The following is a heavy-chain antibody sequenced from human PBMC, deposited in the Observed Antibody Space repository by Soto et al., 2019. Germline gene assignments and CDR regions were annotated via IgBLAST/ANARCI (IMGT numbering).Heavy chain of an antibody. CDR1: GYTFTGYY. CDR2: INPNSGGT. Sequence: ASVKVSCKASGYTFTGYYMHWVRQAPGQGLEWMGWINPNSGGTNYAQKFQGWVTMTRDTSISTAYMELSRLRSDDTAVYYCAREWQHPKYDYYYGMDVWGQGTTVIVSS. CDR3: AREWQHPKYDYYYGMDV. V-gene: IGHV1-2*04. J-gene: IGHJ6*02. D-gene: IGHD6-13*01.